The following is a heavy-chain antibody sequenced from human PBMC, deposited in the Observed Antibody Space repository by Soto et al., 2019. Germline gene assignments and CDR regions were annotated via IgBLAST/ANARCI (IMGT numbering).Heavy chain of an antibody. Sequence: GGSLRLSCVASGFTFSNYNMNWVRQAPGKGLEWVSYISSSSSTIYYADSVKGRFTISRDNAKNSLYLQLNSLRAEDTAVYYCVRGGRYCSTTDCYLSKWGQGTLVTVSS. J-gene: IGHJ4*02. D-gene: IGHD2-2*01. CDR2: ISSSSSTI. V-gene: IGHV3-48*01. CDR3: VRGGRYCSTTDCYLSK. CDR1: GFTFSNYN.